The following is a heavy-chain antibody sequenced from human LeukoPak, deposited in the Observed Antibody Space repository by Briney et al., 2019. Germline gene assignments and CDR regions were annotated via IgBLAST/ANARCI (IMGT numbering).Heavy chain of an antibody. CDR1: GYTFTGYY. CDR2: INPNSGGT. D-gene: IGHD1-20*01. J-gene: IGHJ2*01. V-gene: IGHV1-2*02. CDR3: ARVVRNWKNWYFDL. Sequence: ASVKVSCKASGYTFTGYYMHWVRQAPGQGLEWMGWINPNSGGTNYAQKFQGRVTMTRDTSISTAYMELSRLRSDDTAVYYCARVVRNWKNWYFDLWGRGTLVTVSS.